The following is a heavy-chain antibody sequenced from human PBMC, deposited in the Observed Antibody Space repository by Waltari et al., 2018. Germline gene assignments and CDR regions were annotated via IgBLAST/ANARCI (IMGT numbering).Heavy chain of an antibody. J-gene: IGHJ4*02. V-gene: IGHV4-61*09. Sequence: QVQLQESGPGLVKPSQTLSLTCTVSGGSISSGSYYWGWIRQPAGKGLEWIGYIYTSGSTNYNPPLKSRVTISVDTSKNQFSLKLSSVTAADTAVYYCAREGEGIAVAGFDYWGQGTLVTVSS. CDR2: IYTSGST. CDR1: GGSISSGSYY. CDR3: AREGEGIAVAGFDY. D-gene: IGHD6-19*01.